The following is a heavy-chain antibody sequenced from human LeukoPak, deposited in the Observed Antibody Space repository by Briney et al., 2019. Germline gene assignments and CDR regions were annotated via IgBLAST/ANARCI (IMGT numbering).Heavy chain of an antibody. V-gene: IGHV3-15*01. CDR2: IKSKADGGTT. Sequence: KSGGSLRLSCAASGFPFSNAWMSWVRQAPGKGLEWVGRIKSKADGGTTDYAAPVKGRFTISRDDSKNTLYLQMSSLKTDDTAAYYCTTEDLRNSWGQGTLVTVS. CDR1: GFPFSNAW. D-gene: IGHD5-12*01. J-gene: IGHJ4*02. CDR3: TTEDLRNS.